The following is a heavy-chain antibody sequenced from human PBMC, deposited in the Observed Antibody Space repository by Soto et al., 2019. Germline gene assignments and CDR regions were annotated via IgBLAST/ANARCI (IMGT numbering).Heavy chain of an antibody. D-gene: IGHD3-16*02. CDR1: GGTFSSSG. CDR3: ARWPQPRYTADPYAVDV. J-gene: IGHJ6*02. V-gene: IGHV1-69*11. CDR2: IVPSLDTT. Sequence: QVHLVQSGTEVKKPGSSVKVSCKASGGTFSSSGFSWVRQAPGQGLEWMGMIVPSLDTTNYAQKFQARVTNTADEVTSTAYMELRSLRSDDTAVDYCARWPQPRYTADPYAVDVWGQGTRVIVSS.